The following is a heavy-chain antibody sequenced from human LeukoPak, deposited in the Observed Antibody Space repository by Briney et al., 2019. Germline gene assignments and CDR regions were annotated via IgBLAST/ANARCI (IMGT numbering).Heavy chain of an antibody. CDR3: ARSIGLTGGGVDV. V-gene: IGHV3-11*01. CDR2: ITNGRSTI. D-gene: IGHD3-9*01. Sequence: GGSLRLSCAASGLTFRDYNMNWLRQAPGKGLVWVSNITNGRSTIHHADSVKGRSTISRDNAKQTLYLQMNSLRAEDTAVYYCARSIGLTGGGVDVWGQGTTVTVSS. CDR1: GLTFRDYN. J-gene: IGHJ6*02.